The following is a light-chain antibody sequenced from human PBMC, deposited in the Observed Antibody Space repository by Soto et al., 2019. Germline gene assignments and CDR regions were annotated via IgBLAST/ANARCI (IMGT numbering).Light chain of an antibody. CDR2: DDX. V-gene: IGKV1-5*01. J-gene: IGKJ1*01. CDR3: QQYTGYAQWT. Sequence: IQMTQSPSTLTPSAGDRVTSTXRASHTSITWLSWYQQKPGQXTKLLXXDDXTLESGVPSRFTGSGSGKDFSLTISSLQPVYFATYYCQQYTGYAQWTFGPGTKVDIK. CDR1: HTSITW.